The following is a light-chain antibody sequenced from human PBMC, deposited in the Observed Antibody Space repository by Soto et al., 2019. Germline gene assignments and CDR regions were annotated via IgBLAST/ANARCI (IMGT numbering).Light chain of an antibody. V-gene: IGKV1-5*01. CDR3: QKYNSAVDT. Sequence: GDRVTIPCRASQSISSWLAWYQQKPGKAPKLLIYDASSLESGVPSRFSGSGSGTEFTLTISSLQPEDVATYYCQKYNSAVDTFGGGTKVDI. CDR1: QSISSW. J-gene: IGKJ4*01. CDR2: DAS.